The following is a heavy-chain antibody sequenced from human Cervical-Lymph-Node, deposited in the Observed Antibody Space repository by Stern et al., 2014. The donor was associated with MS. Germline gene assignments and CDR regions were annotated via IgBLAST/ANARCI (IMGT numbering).Heavy chain of an antibody. CDR1: GASFSDNY. V-gene: IGHV4-34*01. Sequence: QVQLQQWGAGLLRPSETLSLTRAVHGASFSDNYWSWIRQTPGKGLEWIGEINSSGGTHYTPSFMSRATLSVDPSRNQFSLKLSSLTAADTAMYYCARERKVERSARLLVSFDVWGQGTLVTVSS. J-gene: IGHJ3*01. D-gene: IGHD1-1*01. CDR3: ARERKVERSARLLVSFDV. CDR2: INSSGGT.